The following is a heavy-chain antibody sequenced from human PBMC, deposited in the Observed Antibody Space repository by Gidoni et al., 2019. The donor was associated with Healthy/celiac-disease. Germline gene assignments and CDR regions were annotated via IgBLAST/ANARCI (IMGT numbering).Heavy chain of an antibody. Sequence: EVQLVESGGGLVKPGGSLRLSCAASGFTFSNAGRNWVRQAPGKGLEWVGRIKSKTDGGTTDYAAPVKGRFTISRDDSKNTLYLQMNSLKTEDTAVYYCTTEGEAAQGGLDYWGQGTLVTVSS. CDR1: GFTFSNAG. CDR3: TTEGEAAQGGLDY. CDR2: IKSKTDGGTT. V-gene: IGHV3-15*07. D-gene: IGHD6-25*01. J-gene: IGHJ4*02.